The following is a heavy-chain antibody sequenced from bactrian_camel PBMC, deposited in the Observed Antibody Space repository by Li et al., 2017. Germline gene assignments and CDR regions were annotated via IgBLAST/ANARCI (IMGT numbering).Heavy chain of an antibody. CDR2: IYVDDGST. CDR3: AASFSGLRWEQRLDATKYRS. J-gene: IGHJ6*01. V-gene: IGHV3S54*01. CDR1: GSTFSKCG. Sequence: HVQLVESGGGSVQAGGSLKISCVASGSTFSKCGMGWYRQVPGKEREGLAAIYVDDGSTYYADSVEGRFTISRDNAKNTLYLQMNSLKPEDTGAYYCAASFSGLRWEQRLDATKYRSWGQGTQVTVS. D-gene: IGHD2*01.